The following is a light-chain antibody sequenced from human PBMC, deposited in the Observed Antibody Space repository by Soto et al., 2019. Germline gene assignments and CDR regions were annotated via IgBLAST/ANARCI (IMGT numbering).Light chain of an antibody. CDR2: GAS. CDR1: QSINRY. V-gene: IGKV1-39*01. Sequence: DIQLTQSPSSLSASVGDRVTITCRASQSINRYLNWYHQKPGKAPKLLIFGASSLQGGVPSRFSGRGSGTDFTLTISSLQPEDFATYYCQQSYSAPFTFGPGTRVHIK. J-gene: IGKJ3*01. CDR3: QQSYSAPFT.